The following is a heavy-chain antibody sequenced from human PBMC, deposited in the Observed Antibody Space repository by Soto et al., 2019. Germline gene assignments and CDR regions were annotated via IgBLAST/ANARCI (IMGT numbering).Heavy chain of an antibody. CDR1: GFTFSSYG. J-gene: IGHJ5*02. Sequence: GGSLRLSCAASGFTFSSYGMHWVRQAPGKGLEWVAVISYDGSNKYYAEYVKGRFTISRDNSKNTLYLQMNSLRAEDTAVYYCAKDLGGAFDPWGQGTLVTVSS. D-gene: IGHD3-10*01. V-gene: IGHV3-30*18. CDR2: ISYDGSNK. CDR3: AKDLGGAFDP.